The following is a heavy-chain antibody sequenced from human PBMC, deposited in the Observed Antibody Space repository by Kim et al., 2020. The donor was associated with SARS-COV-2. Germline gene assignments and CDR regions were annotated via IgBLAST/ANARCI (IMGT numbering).Heavy chain of an antibody. D-gene: IGHD2-21*02. J-gene: IGHJ4*02. Sequence: GGSLRLSCTASGFTFGDYAMSWFRQAPGKGLEWVGFIRSKAYGGTTEYAASVKGRFTISRDDSKSIAYLQMNSLKTEDTAVYYCTRSSVVVTRPYYFDYWGQGTLVTVSS. CDR3: TRSSVVVTRPYYFDY. CDR1: GFTFGDYA. CDR2: IRSKAYGGTT. V-gene: IGHV3-49*03.